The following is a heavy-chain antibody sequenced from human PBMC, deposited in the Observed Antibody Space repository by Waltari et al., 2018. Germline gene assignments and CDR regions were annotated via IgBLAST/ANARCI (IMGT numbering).Heavy chain of an antibody. J-gene: IGHJ2*01. D-gene: IGHD2-15*01. CDR3: ARGGRTTVVAPWYFDL. V-gene: IGHV3-7*01. CDR1: GFTFSSYW. CDR2: RKYDGSEK. Sequence: EVQLVESGGGLVQPGGSLRLSCAASGFTFSSYWMNWVRQAPGKGLDWVANRKYDGSEKYDANSVKGRFTISRDNAKNALYLQMNSLRAEDTAVYYCARGGRTTVVAPWYFDLWGRGTLVTVSS.